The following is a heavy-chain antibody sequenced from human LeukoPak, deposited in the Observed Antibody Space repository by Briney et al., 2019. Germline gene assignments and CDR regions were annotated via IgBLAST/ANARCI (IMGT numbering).Heavy chain of an antibody. Sequence: SETLSLTCAVYGGSFSGYYWSWIRQPPGKGLEWIGEINQSGSTNYNPSLKSRVTISVDTSKNQFSLKLSSVTAADTAVYYCARRHRRYYFDYWGQGTLVTVSS. CDR2: INQSGST. J-gene: IGHJ4*02. CDR1: GGSFSGYY. V-gene: IGHV4-34*01. CDR3: ARRHRRYYFDY.